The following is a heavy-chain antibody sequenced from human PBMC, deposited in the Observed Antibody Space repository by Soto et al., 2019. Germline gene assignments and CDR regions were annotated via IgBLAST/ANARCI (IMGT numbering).Heavy chain of an antibody. CDR3: ARGYDDFWSGPGSD. Sequence: PGGSLRLSCAASGFSFSSYWMSWVRQAPGKGPEWVAIVSLDGRDKTYADSVKGRFTISRDNAENSLFLQMNSLRAEDTAVYYCARGYDDFWSGPGSDWGQGTLVTVSS. V-gene: IGHV3-7*01. J-gene: IGHJ4*02. D-gene: IGHD3-3*01. CDR1: GFSFSSYW. CDR2: VSLDGRDK.